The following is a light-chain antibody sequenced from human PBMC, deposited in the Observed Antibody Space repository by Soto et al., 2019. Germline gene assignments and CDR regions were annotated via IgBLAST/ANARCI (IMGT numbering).Light chain of an antibody. CDR3: QQYYSNPIT. CDR2: WAS. J-gene: IGKJ5*01. CDR1: QSVLSSSDSKNY. Sequence: DIVMTQSPDSLAVSLGARATINCKSSQSVLSSSDSKNYLAWYQQKPGQPPKLLIYWASTRESGVPDRFSGSGSGTDFTLTNSSLQAEDVATYYCQQYYSNPITFGQGTRLEIK. V-gene: IGKV4-1*01.